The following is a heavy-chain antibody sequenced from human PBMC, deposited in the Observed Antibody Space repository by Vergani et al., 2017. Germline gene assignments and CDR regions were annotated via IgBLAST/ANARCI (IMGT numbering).Heavy chain of an antibody. Sequence: QVQLQESGPGLVKPSETLSLTCTVSGDSVISTDYHWGWIRQPPGKGLEWIVSMDYSGSTSSNPSLESRISISFETPKYQFSLRLTSVTAADTAVYYCVSKRGACRAAYCHSYDFWGPGTLVGVSS. J-gene: IGHJ4*02. D-gene: IGHD2-15*01. V-gene: IGHV4-39*01. CDR1: GDSVISTDYH. CDR2: MDYSGST. CDR3: VSKRGACRAAYCHSYDF.